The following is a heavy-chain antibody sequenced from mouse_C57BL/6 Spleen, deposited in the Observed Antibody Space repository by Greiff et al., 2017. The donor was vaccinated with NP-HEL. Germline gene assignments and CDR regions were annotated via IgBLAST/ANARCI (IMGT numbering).Heavy chain of an antibody. Sequence: EVQLQQSGAELVKPGASVKLSCTASGFNINDYYMHWVKQRPEQGLEWIGRIDPEDGETKYAPKFQGKATITADTSSNTAYLQLSSLTSEDPAVYYWALGTHGSRYCDYWGQGTTLTVSA. CDR3: ALGTHGSRYCDY. CDR2: IDPEDGET. J-gene: IGHJ2*01. CDR1: GFNINDYY. V-gene: IGHV14-2*01. D-gene: IGHD1-1*01.